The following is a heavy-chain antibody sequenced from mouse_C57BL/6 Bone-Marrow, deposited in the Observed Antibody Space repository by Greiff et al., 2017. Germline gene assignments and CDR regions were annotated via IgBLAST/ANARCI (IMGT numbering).Heavy chain of an antibody. CDR1: GFSLTRYG. CDR2: IWRGGST. Sequence: QVQLQQSGPGLVQPSQSLSITCTVSGFSLTRYGVHWVRQSPGKGLEWLGVIWRGGSTAYNAAFMSRLSLTKDNSKSQVFFKMNSLQADDTAIYDCAKKGYTVGGYFDVWGTGTTVTVSS. J-gene: IGHJ1*03. D-gene: IGHD1-1*01. V-gene: IGHV2-5*01. CDR3: AKKGYTVGGYFDV.